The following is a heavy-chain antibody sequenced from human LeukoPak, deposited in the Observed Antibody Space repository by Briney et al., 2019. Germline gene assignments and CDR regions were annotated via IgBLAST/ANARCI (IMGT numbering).Heavy chain of an antibody. D-gene: IGHD3-10*01. CDR3: ARELSLYYGSGSYSGLIIWFDP. CDR2: IYTSGST. V-gene: IGHV4-4*07. J-gene: IGHJ5*02. CDR1: GGSISSYY. Sequence: PSETLSLTCTVSGGSISSYYWSWIRQPAGKGLEWIGRIYTSGSTNYNPSLKRRVTMSVDTSKNQFSLKLSSVTAADTAVYYCARELSLYYGSGSYSGLIIWFDPWGQGTLVTVSS.